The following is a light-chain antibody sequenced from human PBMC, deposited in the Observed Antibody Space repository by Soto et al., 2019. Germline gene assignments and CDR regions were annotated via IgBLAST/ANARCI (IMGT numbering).Light chain of an antibody. V-gene: IGKV1-39*01. J-gene: IGKJ1*01. CDR2: AAS. CDR1: QNITTY. Sequence: DIQMPQAPSSLSASVGDSVTITCRASQNITTYLNWYQHKPGKAPKLLIYAASTLQSGVPSRVTGSGSGTDFTLTINPRQPEDSASYSCLQSYRAPWTFGQGAKLEIK. CDR3: LQSYRAPWT.